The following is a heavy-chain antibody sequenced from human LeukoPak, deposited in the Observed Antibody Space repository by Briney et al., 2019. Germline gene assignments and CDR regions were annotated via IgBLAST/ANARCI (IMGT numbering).Heavy chain of an antibody. J-gene: IGHJ4*02. V-gene: IGHV3-11*01. D-gene: IGHD6-19*01. CDR1: GFTFSDYY. CDR2: NSSSGSTI. CDR3: PREVRAGFDY. Sequence: GGSLRLSCAASGFTFSDYYMSWLRQAPGKGLERASYNSSSGSTIYYADSVKGRFTISTVNAKNSLYLQMNSLRAEDTAVYYCPREVRAGFDYWGQGTLVTVSS.